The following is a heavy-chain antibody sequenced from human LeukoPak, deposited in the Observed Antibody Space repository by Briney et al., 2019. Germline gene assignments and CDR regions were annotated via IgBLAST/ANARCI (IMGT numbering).Heavy chain of an antibody. CDR3: AKDRGDYSRNDGSDY. Sequence: GGSLRLSCAASGFTFSSYAMSWVRQAPGKGLEWVSAISGSGGSTFYADSVKGRFTISRDNSKNTLYLQMNSLRAEDTAIYYCAKDRGDYSRNDGSDYWGQGTLVTVSS. CDR1: GFTFSSYA. CDR2: ISGSGGST. D-gene: IGHD1-1*01. V-gene: IGHV3-23*01. J-gene: IGHJ4*02.